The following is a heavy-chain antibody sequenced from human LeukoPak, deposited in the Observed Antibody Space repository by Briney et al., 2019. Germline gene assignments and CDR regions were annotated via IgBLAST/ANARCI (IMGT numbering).Heavy chain of an antibody. J-gene: IGHJ4*02. Sequence: SVKVSCKASGGTFSSYAISWVRQAPGQGLEWMGGIIPIFGTATYAQKFQGRVTITTDESTSTAYMELNSLRSEDTAMYYCAREEYSSSFYFDYWGQGTLVTVSS. CDR3: AREEYSSSFYFDY. CDR2: IIPIFGTA. CDR1: GGTFSSYA. D-gene: IGHD6-6*01. V-gene: IGHV1-69*05.